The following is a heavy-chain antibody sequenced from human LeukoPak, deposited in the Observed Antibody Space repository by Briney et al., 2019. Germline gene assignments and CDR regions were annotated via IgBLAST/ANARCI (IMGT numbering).Heavy chain of an antibody. Sequence: SETLSLTCTVSGGSISSRPYYWGWVRQPPGKGLEWIGTISYSGTTYYSPSLKSRVTISLDTSKNQFSLKLSSVTAADTAIHYCARDFSSSSTVYYYYYMDVWGEGTTVTVSS. CDR2: ISYSGTT. V-gene: IGHV4-39*07. D-gene: IGHD6-6*01. CDR3: ARDFSSSSTVYYYYYMDV. J-gene: IGHJ6*03. CDR1: GGSISSRPYY.